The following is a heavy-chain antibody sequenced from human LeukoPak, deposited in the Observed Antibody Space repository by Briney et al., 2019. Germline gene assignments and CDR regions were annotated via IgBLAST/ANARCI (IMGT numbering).Heavy chain of an antibody. V-gene: IGHV4-4*07. CDR3: ARGPSSDDYMDV. CDR2: IYTSGST. CDR1: GGSISSYY. D-gene: IGHD3-10*01. Sequence: SETLSLTCTVSGGSISSYYWSWIRQPARKGLEWIGRIYTSGSTNYNPSLKSRVTMSVDTSKNQFSLKLNSVTAADTAVYYCARGPSSDDYMDVWGKRTTVTISS. J-gene: IGHJ6*03.